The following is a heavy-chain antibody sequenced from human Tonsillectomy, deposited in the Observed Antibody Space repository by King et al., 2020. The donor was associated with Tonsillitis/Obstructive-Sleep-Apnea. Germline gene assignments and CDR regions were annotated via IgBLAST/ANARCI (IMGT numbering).Heavy chain of an antibody. CDR1: GFTFSSYE. J-gene: IGHJ4*02. Sequence: QLVQSGGGLVQPGGSLRLSCAASGFTFSSYEMNWVRQAPGKGLEWVSYISSSGSTIYYAVSVKGRFTISRDNAKNSMYLQMNRLRAEDTAVYYCACDYYYDSSGYFTPFYYWGQGTLVTVSS. V-gene: IGHV3-48*03. D-gene: IGHD3-22*01. CDR2: ISSSGSTI. CDR3: ACDYYYDSSGYFTPFYY.